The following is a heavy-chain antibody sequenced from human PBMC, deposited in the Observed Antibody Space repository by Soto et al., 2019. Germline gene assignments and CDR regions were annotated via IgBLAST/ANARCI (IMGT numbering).Heavy chain of an antibody. Sequence: ASVKVSCKVSGYTLTELSMHWVRQAPGKGLEWMGGFDPEDGETIYAQKFQGRVTMTEDTSTDTAYMELSSLRSEDTAVYYCATVPHNDYGWHAYYFDYWGQGTLVTVSS. D-gene: IGHD4-17*01. CDR2: FDPEDGET. CDR1: GYTLTELS. V-gene: IGHV1-24*01. J-gene: IGHJ4*02. CDR3: ATVPHNDYGWHAYYFDY.